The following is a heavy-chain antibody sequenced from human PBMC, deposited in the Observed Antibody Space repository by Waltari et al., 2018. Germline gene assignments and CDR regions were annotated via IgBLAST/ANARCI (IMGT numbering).Heavy chain of an antibody. J-gene: IGHJ3*02. V-gene: IGHV5-51*01. CDR1: GDRFSDFW. CDR2: IYPGDSDT. CDR3: TKSSGFSGSDSFDI. Sequence: EVQLVQSGAEVKKPGESLKISCKDSGDRFSDFWIGWVRQMPGKGLAWVGVIYPGDSDTRYNPAFQGQVTISADKSIKTAYLQWRSLRASDTAMYYCTKSSGFSGSDSFDIWGQGTMVTVSS. D-gene: IGHD3-10*01.